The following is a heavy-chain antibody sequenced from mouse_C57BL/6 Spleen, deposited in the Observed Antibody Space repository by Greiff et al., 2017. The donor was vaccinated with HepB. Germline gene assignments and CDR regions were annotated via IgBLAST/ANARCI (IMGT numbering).Heavy chain of an antibody. Sequence: QVQLKQSGAELVRPGASVTLSCKASGYTFTDYEMHWVKQTPVHGLEWIGAIDPETGGTAYNQKFKGKAILTADKSSSTAYMELRSLTSEDSAVYYCTRYYGSSYGGWYFDVWGTGTTVTVSS. J-gene: IGHJ1*03. CDR2: IDPETGGT. CDR3: TRYYGSSYGGWYFDV. CDR1: GYTFTDYE. V-gene: IGHV1-15*01. D-gene: IGHD1-1*01.